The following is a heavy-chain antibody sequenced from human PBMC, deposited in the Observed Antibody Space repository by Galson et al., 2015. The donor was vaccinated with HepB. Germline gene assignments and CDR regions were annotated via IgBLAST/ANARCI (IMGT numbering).Heavy chain of an antibody. CDR1: GFTFSSFG. J-gene: IGHJ4*02. CDR3: ARGNPPSSPVVL. CDR2: IWHDGSDE. Sequence: SLRLSCAASGFTFSSFGMHWVRQAPGKGLEWVAVIWHDGSDERYADSVKGRFTISRDDSRNTVYLQMNSLRAEETAVYYCARGNPPSSPVVLWGQRTLVPVSS. D-gene: IGHD2-2*01. V-gene: IGHV3-33*01.